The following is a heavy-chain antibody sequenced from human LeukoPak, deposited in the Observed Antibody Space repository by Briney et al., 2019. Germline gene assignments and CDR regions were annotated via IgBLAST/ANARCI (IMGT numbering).Heavy chain of an antibody. J-gene: IGHJ4*02. D-gene: IGHD3-9*01. CDR3: AKDRRDVLRYFDWYPPIDY. CDR1: GFTFSSYA. V-gene: IGHV3-23*01. Sequence: GGSLRLSCAASGFTFSSYAMSWVRQAPGKGLEWVSAISGSGGSTYYADSVKGRFTISRDNSKNTLYLQMNSLRAEDTAVYYCAKDRRDVLRYFDWYPPIDYWGQGTLVTVSS. CDR2: ISGSGGST.